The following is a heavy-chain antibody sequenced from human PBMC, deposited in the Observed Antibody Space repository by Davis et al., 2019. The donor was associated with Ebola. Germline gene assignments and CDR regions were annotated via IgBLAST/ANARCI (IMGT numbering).Heavy chain of an antibody. J-gene: IGHJ6*02. CDR2: INSDGSST. CDR1: GFTFSSYW. CDR3: AKDMWRGDFYYYYGMDV. V-gene: IGHV3-74*01. D-gene: IGHD2-21*01. Sequence: GESLKISCAASGFTFSSYWMHWVRQAPGKGLVWVSRINSDGSSTSYADSVKGRFTISRDNAKNTLYLQMNSLRAEDTAVYYCAKDMWRGDFYYYYGMDVWGQGTTVTVSS.